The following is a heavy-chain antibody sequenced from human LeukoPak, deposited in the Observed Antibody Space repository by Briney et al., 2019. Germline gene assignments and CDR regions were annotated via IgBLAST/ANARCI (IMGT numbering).Heavy chain of an antibody. J-gene: IGHJ4*02. CDR1: GYSFTNYW. CDR2: NYPGDSDT. Sequence: GESLKISCQGSGYSFTNYWIGWVRPIPGKGMELNGINYPGDSDTRYSPPLQSQVTITADKSISTASLHVSSLKASDTAMYYCARQRDSGYGDYWGQESLVTVS. D-gene: IGHD5-12*01. V-gene: IGHV5-51*01. CDR3: ARQRDSGYGDY.